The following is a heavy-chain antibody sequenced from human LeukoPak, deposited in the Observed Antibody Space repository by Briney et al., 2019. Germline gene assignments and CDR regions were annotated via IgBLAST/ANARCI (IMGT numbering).Heavy chain of an antibody. Sequence: GRSLRLSCAASGFTFSSYAMHWVRQAPGKGLEWVAVISYDGSNKYYADSVKGRFTISRDNSKNTLYLQMNSLRAEDTAVYYCAKDLDEDYWGQGTLVTVSS. V-gene: IGHV3-30-3*01. J-gene: IGHJ4*02. CDR3: AKDLDEDY. D-gene: IGHD3-3*01. CDR1: GFTFSSYA. CDR2: ISYDGSNK.